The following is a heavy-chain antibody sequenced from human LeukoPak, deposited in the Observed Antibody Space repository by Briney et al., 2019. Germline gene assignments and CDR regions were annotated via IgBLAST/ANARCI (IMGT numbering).Heavy chain of an antibody. CDR1: GYTFTSDY. D-gene: IGHD2-15*01. CDR2: MNPSGGSA. J-gene: IGHJ3*01. V-gene: IGHV1-46*01. Sequence: ASVMVSCKASGYTFTSDYMHWVRQAPGQGLEWMGIMNPSGGSASYAQKFQGRVTMTRDTSTSTVYMELSSLRSEDTAVYYCARAFLLPHASDLWGQGTMVTVSS. CDR3: ARAFLLPHASDL.